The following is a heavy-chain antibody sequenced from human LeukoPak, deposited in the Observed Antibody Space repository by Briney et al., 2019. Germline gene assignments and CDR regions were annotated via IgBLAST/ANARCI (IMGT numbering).Heavy chain of an antibody. Sequence: GGSLRLSCAASGFTFRSYAMSWVRQAPEKGLEWVSGIDDSGDNTYYADSVKGRFTISRDNSKNTLYLQMNSLRAEDTAVYYCARDGVAAAGTGGAFDIWGQGTMVTVSS. CDR3: ARDGVAAAGTGGAFDI. J-gene: IGHJ3*02. V-gene: IGHV3-23*01. D-gene: IGHD6-13*01. CDR2: IDDSGDNT. CDR1: GFTFRSYA.